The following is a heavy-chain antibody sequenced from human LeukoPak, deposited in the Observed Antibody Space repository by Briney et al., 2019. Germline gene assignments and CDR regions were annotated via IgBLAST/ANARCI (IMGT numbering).Heavy chain of an antibody. CDR1: GYTFTSYG. J-gene: IGHJ4*02. Sequence: GASVKVSCKASGYTFTSYGISWVRQAPGQGLEWMGWISAYNGNTNYAQKLQGRVTMTTDTSTSTAYMELRSLRSDDTAVYYCARDEEMATIYSFDYWGQGTLVTVSS. V-gene: IGHV1-18*01. D-gene: IGHD5-24*01. CDR3: ARDEEMATIYSFDY. CDR2: ISAYNGNT.